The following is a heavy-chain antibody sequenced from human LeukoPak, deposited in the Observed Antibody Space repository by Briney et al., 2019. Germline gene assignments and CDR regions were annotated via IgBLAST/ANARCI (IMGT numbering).Heavy chain of an antibody. CDR1: GGSVSGYY. CDR3: ARGAGRYEY. CDR2: ISHSGNT. D-gene: IGHD6-19*01. V-gene: IGHV4-59*02. J-gene: IGHJ4*02. Sequence: SETLSLTCTVSGGSVSGYYWSWLRQPPGKGLEWIAYISHSGNTNYNPSLKSRVTISKDTSKNQFSLRLNSVTAADTAVYHCARGAGRYEYWGQGTLVTVSS.